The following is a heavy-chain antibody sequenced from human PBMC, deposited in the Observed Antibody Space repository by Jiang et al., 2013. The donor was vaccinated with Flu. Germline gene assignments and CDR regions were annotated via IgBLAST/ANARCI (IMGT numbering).Heavy chain of an antibody. CDR3: AGGTVLRYFDRSRGYGMDV. J-gene: IGHJ6*02. CDR2: ISAYNGNT. V-gene: IGHV1-18*01. D-gene: IGHD3-9*01. CDR1: GYTFTSYG. Sequence: SGAEVKKPGASVKVSCKASGYTFTSYGISWVRQAPGQGLEWMGWISAYNGNTNYAQKLQGRVTMTTDTSTSTAYMELRSLRSDDTAVYYCAGGTVLRYFDRSRGYGMDVWGQGTTVTVSS.